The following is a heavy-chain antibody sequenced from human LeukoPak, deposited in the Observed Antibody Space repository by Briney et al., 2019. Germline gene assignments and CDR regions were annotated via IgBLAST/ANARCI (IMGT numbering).Heavy chain of an antibody. V-gene: IGHV1-69*04. D-gene: IGHD2-2*01. J-gene: IGHJ6*02. CDR2: IIPIFGIA. Sequence: WASVTVSCKASGGTFSSYAISWVRQAPGQGLEWMGRIIPIFGIANYAQKFQGRVTITADKSTSTAYMELSSLRSEDTAVYYCARTDIVVVPAATGDYYYGMDVWGQGTTVTVSS. CDR3: ARTDIVVVPAATGDYYYGMDV. CDR1: GGTFSSYA.